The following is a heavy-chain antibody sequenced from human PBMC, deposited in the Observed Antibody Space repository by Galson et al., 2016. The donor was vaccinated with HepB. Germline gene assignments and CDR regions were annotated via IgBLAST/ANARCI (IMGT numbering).Heavy chain of an antibody. D-gene: IGHD5-18*01. CDR2: INHSGSA. J-gene: IGHJ4*02. CDR3: ASTRIQIWLRPFVD. Sequence: ETLSLTCAVYGGSFSDCYWSWIRQPPGKGLEWIGEINHSGSADYNPSLMSRVTISVDTSKNQFSLKLTSVTAADTAVYYCASTRIQIWLRPFVDWGQGTLVTVSS. V-gene: IGHV4-34*01. CDR1: GGSFSDCY.